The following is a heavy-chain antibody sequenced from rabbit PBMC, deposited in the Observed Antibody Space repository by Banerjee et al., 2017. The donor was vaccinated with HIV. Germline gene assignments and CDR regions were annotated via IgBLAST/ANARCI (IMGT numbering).Heavy chain of an antibody. Sequence: QEQLEESGGDLVKPGRSLTLTCTASGFSFSDKYVMCWVRQAPGKGLEWIGCINTNSGNTVYASWAKGRFTISKTSSTTVPLQMTSLTAADTATYFCGRDRDGDAGYGSLALWGPGTLVTVS. J-gene: IGHJ4*01. CDR1: GFSFSDKYV. CDR2: INTNSGNT. CDR3: GRDRDGDAGYGSLAL. D-gene: IGHD6-1*01. V-gene: IGHV1S45*01.